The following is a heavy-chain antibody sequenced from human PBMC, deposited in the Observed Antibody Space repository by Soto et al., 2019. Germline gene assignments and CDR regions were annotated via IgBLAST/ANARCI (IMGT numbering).Heavy chain of an antibody. CDR1: GGSISSSSYY. J-gene: IGHJ6*02. Sequence: SETLSLTCTVSGGSISSSSYYWGWIRQPPGKGLEWIGSIYYSGSTYYNPSLKSRVTISVDTSKNQFSLKLSSVTAADTAVYYCAKPPLGYYYYYGMDVWGQGTTVTVSS. CDR3: AKPPLGYYYYYGMDV. V-gene: IGHV4-39*01. CDR2: IYYSGST.